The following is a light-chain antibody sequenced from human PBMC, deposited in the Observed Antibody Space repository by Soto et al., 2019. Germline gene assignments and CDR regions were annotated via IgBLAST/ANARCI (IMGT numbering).Light chain of an antibody. CDR2: XAA. V-gene: IGKV3-11*01. CDR1: QSVSSY. Sequence: EILLTQSPGSLSLCPGERGTLXCRASQSVSSYLAWYQQIPGAARRLLIXXAAARATGPPDRLSGSGSGTDFNLTTSSREPEDFAVYYCQQRSNRPPGITFGQGTRLEIK. CDR3: QQRSNRPPGIT. J-gene: IGKJ5*01.